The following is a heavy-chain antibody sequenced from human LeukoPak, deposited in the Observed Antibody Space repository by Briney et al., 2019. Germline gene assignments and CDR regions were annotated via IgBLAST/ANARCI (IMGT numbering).Heavy chain of an antibody. J-gene: IGHJ2*01. D-gene: IGHD5-24*01. CDR2: IGSNGGTT. CDR3: AREGWHYWYFDL. CDR1: GFIFSSYA. Sequence: QPGGSLRLSCAASGFIFSSYAMHWVRQAPGKGLEYVSAIGSNGGTTYYANSVKGRFTISRDNSKNTLYLQMGSLRAEGMAVYYCAREGWHYWYFDLWGRGALVTVSS. V-gene: IGHV3-64*01.